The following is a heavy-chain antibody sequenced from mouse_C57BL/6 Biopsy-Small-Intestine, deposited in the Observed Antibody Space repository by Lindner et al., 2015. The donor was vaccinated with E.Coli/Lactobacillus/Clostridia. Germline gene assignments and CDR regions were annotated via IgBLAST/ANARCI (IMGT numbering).Heavy chain of an antibody. Sequence: VQLQESGPELVKPGASVKISCKASGYSLTGSYMNWVKQSPEKSLEWIGEISPRTGGTTYNQKFRAKVTLTVDDSSSTAYLQLKSLASEDSAFYYCASSNYGSTWFAYWGQGTLVTVSA. V-gene: IGHV1-42*01. CDR2: ISPRTGGT. D-gene: IGHD1-1*01. CDR3: ASSNYGSTWFAY. CDR1: GYSLTGSY. J-gene: IGHJ3*01.